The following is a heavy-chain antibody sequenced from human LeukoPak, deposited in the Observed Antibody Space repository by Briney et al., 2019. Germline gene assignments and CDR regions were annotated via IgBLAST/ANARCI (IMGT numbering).Heavy chain of an antibody. CDR3: ARVDYYDSSGYYDDAFDI. D-gene: IGHD3-22*01. J-gene: IGHJ3*02. CDR2: ISYDGSNK. CDR1: GFTFSSYA. Sequence: PGRSLRLSCAASGFTFSSYAMHWVRQAPGKGLEWVAVISYDGSNKYYADSVKGRFTISRDNSKNTLYLQTNSLRAEDTAVYYCARVDYYDSSGYYDDAFDIWGQGTMVTVSS. V-gene: IGHV3-30-3*01.